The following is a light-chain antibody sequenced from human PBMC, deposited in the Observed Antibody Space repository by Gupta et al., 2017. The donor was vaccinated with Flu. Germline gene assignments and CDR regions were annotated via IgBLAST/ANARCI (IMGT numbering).Light chain of an antibody. CDR3: QVSDSNSDQLV. J-gene: IGLJ2*01. V-gene: IGLV3-21*02. CDR2: DES. CDR1: TTATKI. Sequence: YVLTQPPSQTLAPRQTATLICGGATTATKIVRWNQQKRGQGPVRVDSDESDRPAGIPARFSWYNSGNKDNLHTSGVEVGDEADDYCQVSDSNSDQLVFGGGTRLTVL.